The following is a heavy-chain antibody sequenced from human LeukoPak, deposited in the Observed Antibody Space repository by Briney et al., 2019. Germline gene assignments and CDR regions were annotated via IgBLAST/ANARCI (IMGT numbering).Heavy chain of an antibody. J-gene: IGHJ6*02. CDR3: AQDYYYYGMDV. V-gene: IGHV3-30*18. Sequence: GGSLRLSCAASGFTFSSYGMHWVRQAPGKGLEWAAVISYDGSNKYYADSVKGRFTISRDNSKNTLYLQMNSLRAEDTAVYYCAQDYYYYGMDVWGQGTTVTVSS. CDR1: GFTFSSYG. CDR2: ISYDGSNK.